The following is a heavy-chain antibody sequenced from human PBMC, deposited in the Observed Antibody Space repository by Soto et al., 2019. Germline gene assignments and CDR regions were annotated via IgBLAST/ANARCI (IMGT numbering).Heavy chain of an antibody. D-gene: IGHD3-22*01. V-gene: IGHV3-33*01. Sequence: GGSLRLSCASSGFTFSSYGMHWVRQAPGKGLEWVAVIWYDGSNKYYADSVKGRFTISRDNSKNTLYLQMNSLRAEDTAVYYCARDRGYYDSSGYYYFPGYWGQGTLVTVSS. CDR1: GFTFSSYG. J-gene: IGHJ4*02. CDR2: IWYDGSNK. CDR3: ARDRGYYDSSGYYYFPGY.